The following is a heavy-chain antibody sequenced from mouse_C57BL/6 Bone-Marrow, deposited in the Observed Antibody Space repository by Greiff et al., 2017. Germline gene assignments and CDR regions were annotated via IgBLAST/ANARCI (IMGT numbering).Heavy chain of an antibody. CDR2: ISDGGSYT. D-gene: IGHD3-2*02. Sequence: EVKLVESGGGLVKPGGSLKLSCAASGFTFSSYAMSWVRQTPEKRLEWVATISDGGSYTYYPDNVKGRFPISRDNAKNNLYLQMSHLKSEDTAMYYCARDQAWFAYWGQGTLVTVSA. CDR1: GFTFSSYA. V-gene: IGHV5-4*01. J-gene: IGHJ3*01. CDR3: ARDQAWFAY.